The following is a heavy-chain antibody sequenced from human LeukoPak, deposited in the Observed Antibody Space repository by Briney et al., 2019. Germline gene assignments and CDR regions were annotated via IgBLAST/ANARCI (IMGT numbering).Heavy chain of an antibody. CDR2: ISGSGGSI. CDR3: TKPRGGYYFDY. V-gene: IGHV3-23*01. Sequence: GGSLRLSCAASGFTFSSYAMNWVRQAPGKGLDWVSTISGSGGSIYYADSVKGRFTIPRDNSKNTLYLQMNSLRAEDTAVYYCTKPRGGYYFDYWGQGTLVTVSS. CDR1: GFTFSSYA. D-gene: IGHD3-16*01. J-gene: IGHJ4*02.